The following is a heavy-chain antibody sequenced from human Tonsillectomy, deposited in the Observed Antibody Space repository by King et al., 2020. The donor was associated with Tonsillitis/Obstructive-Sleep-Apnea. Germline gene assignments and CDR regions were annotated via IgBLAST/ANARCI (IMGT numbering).Heavy chain of an antibody. CDR1: GFTFDDYG. CDR2: INWNGGST. Sequence: VQLVESGGGVVRPGGSLRLSCAASGFTFDDYGMSWVRQAPGKGPEWVSGINWNGGSTGYADSVKGRFTISRDNAKNSLYLQMNSLRAEDTALYYCASLTTHYYDSSGYDYDAFDIWGQGTMVTVSS. D-gene: IGHD3-22*01. V-gene: IGHV3-20*04. CDR3: ASLTTHYYDSSGYDYDAFDI. J-gene: IGHJ3*02.